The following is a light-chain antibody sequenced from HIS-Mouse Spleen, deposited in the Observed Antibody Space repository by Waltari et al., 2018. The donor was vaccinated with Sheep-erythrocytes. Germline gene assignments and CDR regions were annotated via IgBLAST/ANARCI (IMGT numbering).Light chain of an antibody. CDR1: SSDVGGYNY. V-gene: IGLV2-11*01. Sequence: QSALTQPRSVSGSPGQSVTISCTGTSSDVGGYNYVSWYQQHPGKAPKLMIYDVSRRPSGVPDRFSGDKSGNTASLTISGLQAEDEADYYCCSYAGSYNHVFATGTKVTVL. J-gene: IGLJ1*01. CDR2: DVS. CDR3: CSYAGSYNHV.